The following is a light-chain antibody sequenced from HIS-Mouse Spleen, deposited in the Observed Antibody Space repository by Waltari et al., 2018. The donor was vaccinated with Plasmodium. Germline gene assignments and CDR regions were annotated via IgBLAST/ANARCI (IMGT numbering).Light chain of an antibody. V-gene: IGLV3-10*01. CDR1: ALPKNY. Sequence: SYELTQPPSVSVSPGQTARIPCSGDALPKNYAYSYQQKSGQAPVLVIYEDSKRPSGIPERFSGSSSGTMATLTISGAQVEDEADYYCYSTDSSGNHRVFGGGTKLTVL. J-gene: IGLJ3*02. CDR3: YSTDSSGNHRV. CDR2: EDS.